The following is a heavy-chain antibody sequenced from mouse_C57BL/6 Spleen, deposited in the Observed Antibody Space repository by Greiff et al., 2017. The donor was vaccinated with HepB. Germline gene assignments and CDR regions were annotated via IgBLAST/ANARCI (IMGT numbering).Heavy chain of an antibody. J-gene: IGHJ3*01. CDR1: GYTFTDYY. D-gene: IGHD4-1*01. CDR3: ARGGHWGFAY. Sequence: QLQQSGPELVKPGASVKISCKASGYTFTDYYMNWVKQSHGKSLEWIGDINPNNGGTSYNQKFKGKATLTVDKSSSTAYMELRSLTSEDSAVYYCARGGHWGFAYWGQGTLVTVSA. CDR2: INPNNGGT. V-gene: IGHV1-26*01.